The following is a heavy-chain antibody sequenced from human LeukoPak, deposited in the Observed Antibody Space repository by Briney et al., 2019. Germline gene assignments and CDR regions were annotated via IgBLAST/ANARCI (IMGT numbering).Heavy chain of an antibody. CDR3: ARSLPIGGNSGLFDY. J-gene: IGHJ4*02. V-gene: IGHV4-4*08. CDR1: GGSISSYY. Sequence: SETLSLTCTVSGGSISSYYWSWIRQPPGKGLEWIGRIYTSGSTNYNPSLKSRVTISVDTSKNQFSLKLSSVTAADTAVYYCARSLPIGGNSGLFDYWGQGTLVTVSS. CDR2: IYTSGST. D-gene: IGHD4-23*01.